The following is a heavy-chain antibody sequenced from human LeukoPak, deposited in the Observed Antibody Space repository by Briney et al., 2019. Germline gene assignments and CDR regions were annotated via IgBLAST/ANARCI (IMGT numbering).Heavy chain of an antibody. Sequence: ASVKVSCKASGYTFTSYAMHWVRQAPGQRLERMGWINAGNGNTKYSQKFQGRVTITRDTSASTAYMELSSLRSEDTAVYYCARGGSGVLGDYWGQGTLVTVSS. D-gene: IGHD2-8*02. CDR2: INAGNGNT. J-gene: IGHJ4*02. V-gene: IGHV1-3*01. CDR1: GYTFTSYA. CDR3: ARGGSGVLGDY.